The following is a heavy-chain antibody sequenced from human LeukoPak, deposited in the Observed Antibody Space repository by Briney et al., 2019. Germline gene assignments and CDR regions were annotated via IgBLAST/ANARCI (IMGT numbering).Heavy chain of an antibody. CDR1: GLTFSSYS. V-gene: IGHV3-48*01. Sequence: PGGSLRLSCAVSGLTFSSYSMNWDRQAHGKGMEWVSYISSSNSNIYYADSVKGLFTISRDNAKNSLYLQMNRLSAEDTAVYYWARENFPSYFDYWGQGTLVTVSS. CDR3: ARENFPSYFDY. CDR2: ISSSNSNI. J-gene: IGHJ4*02.